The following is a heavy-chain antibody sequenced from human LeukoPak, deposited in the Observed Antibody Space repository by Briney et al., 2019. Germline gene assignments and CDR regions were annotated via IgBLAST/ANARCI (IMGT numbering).Heavy chain of an antibody. V-gene: IGHV4-39*07. CDR2: IYYSGST. Sequence: SETLSLTCTVSGGSISSGSFYWGWIRQPPGKGLEWIGSIYYSGSTYYNPSLKSRVPVSVDTSKNQFSLKLTSVTAADTAVYFCARDKTFEVVNFFDSWGQGILVTVSS. D-gene: IGHD3-3*01. J-gene: IGHJ4*02. CDR1: GGSISSGSFY. CDR3: ARDKTFEVVNFFDS.